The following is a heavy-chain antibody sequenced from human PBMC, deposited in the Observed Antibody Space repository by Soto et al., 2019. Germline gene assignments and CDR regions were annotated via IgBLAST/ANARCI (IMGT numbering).Heavy chain of an antibody. CDR1: GGTFNNYA. J-gene: IGHJ4*02. CDR2: IIPISGTT. CDR3: ARWGGLSCSGAVCFKKPFDY. D-gene: IGHD2-8*02. V-gene: IGHV1-69*06. Sequence: SVKVSCKPSGGTFNNYAINWVRQAPGQGLEWMGAIIPISGTTKYAQKFQGRVTITADKSTSTVYMDLSSLRSEDTAVYYCARWGGLSCSGAVCFKKPFDYWGQGTLVTVSS.